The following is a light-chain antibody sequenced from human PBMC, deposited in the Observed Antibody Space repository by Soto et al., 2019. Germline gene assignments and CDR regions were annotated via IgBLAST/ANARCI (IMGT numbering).Light chain of an antibody. CDR2: GTS. J-gene: IGKJ3*01. CDR3: QQYGSSLFT. V-gene: IGKV3-20*01. Sequence: EIVFTLSPGTLSLSPGTGPTLSCRASQSISSSYLAWYQQKPGLAPRLLMYGTSSRAPGIPDRFSGTGSGTDFTLTIRRLEPEDFAVYFCQQYGSSLFTFGPGTKVDIK. CDR1: QSISSSY.